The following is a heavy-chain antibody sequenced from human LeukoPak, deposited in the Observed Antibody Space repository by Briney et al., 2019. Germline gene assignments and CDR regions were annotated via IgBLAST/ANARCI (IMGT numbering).Heavy chain of an antibody. D-gene: IGHD6-13*01. Sequence: PGGSLRLSCAASGFTFSSYAMSWVRQAPGKGLEWVSVISGSGGSTYYADSVKGRFTISRDNSKNTLYLQMNSLRAEDTAVYYCATDGSSSWYYYFDYWGQGTLVTVSS. CDR2: ISGSGGST. CDR1: GFTFSSYA. CDR3: ATDGSSSWYYYFDY. V-gene: IGHV3-23*01. J-gene: IGHJ4*02.